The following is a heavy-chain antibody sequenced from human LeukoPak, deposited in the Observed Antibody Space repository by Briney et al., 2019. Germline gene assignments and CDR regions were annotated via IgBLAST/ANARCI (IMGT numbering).Heavy chain of an antibody. J-gene: IGHJ4*02. CDR3: ARDSRGAFDY. CDR2: INWNSDTK. Sequence: PGGSLRLSCVGSGFAFHNYAMHWVRRPPGKGLEWVSAINWNSDTKAYVDSVKGRFTISRDNAKNSLYLQMNSLRAEDTAVYYCARDSRGAFDYWGQGTLVTVSS. CDR1: GFAFHNYA. V-gene: IGHV3-9*01. D-gene: IGHD3-10*01.